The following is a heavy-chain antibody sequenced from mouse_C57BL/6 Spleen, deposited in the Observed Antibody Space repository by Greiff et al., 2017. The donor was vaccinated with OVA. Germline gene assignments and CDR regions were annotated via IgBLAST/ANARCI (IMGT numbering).Heavy chain of an antibody. Sequence: QVQLQQSGPELVKPGASVKISCKASGYAFSSSWMNWVKQRPGKGLEWIGRLYPGDGDTNYNGKFKGKATLTADKSSSTAYMQLSSLTSEDSAVYFCARGGVVTTRPFDYWGQGTTLTVSS. D-gene: IGHD2-2*01. CDR2: LYPGDGDT. CDR1: GYAFSSSW. V-gene: IGHV1-82*01. CDR3: ARGGVVTTRPFDY. J-gene: IGHJ2*01.